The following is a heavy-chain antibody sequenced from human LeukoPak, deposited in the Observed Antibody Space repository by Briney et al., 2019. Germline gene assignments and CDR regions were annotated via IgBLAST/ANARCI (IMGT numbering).Heavy chain of an antibody. J-gene: IGHJ5*02. CDR1: GDSISSSNFH. CDR2: IDYRGRT. Sequence: SETLSLTCSVSGDSISSSNFHWGWIRPSPGEGLEWIGTIDYRGRTFYNPSLNNRVTISADTSRNQLSLKLSSVTATDTAIYYCVRRVNTYGGWFDRWGQGALVTVSS. V-gene: IGHV4-39*01. D-gene: IGHD5-18*01. CDR3: VRRVNTYGGWFDR.